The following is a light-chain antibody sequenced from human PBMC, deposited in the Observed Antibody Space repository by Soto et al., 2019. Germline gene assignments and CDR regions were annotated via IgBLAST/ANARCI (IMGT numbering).Light chain of an antibody. Sequence: DIQLTQSPSSLPASVGDRVTVTCLASQSIRGYLNWYQHKPGTAPKLLIFAASRLQTGVPLRFSGSGSGTEFTLTISSLQPDDYATYYCQQYNAYPWTFGQGTKVDIK. CDR1: QSIRGY. J-gene: IGKJ1*01. V-gene: IGKV1-39*01. CDR2: AAS. CDR3: QQYNAYPWT.